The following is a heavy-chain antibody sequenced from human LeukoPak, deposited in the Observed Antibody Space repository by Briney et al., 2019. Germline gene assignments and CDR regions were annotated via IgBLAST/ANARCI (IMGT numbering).Heavy chain of an antibody. CDR3: ARDTAIYRAFDV. CDR2: IYHSGST. J-gene: IGHJ3*01. CDR1: TDSISKGYY. D-gene: IGHD3-16*02. Sequence: KSSETLSLPCTVSTDSISKGYYWGWIRQPPGKGLEWIGSIYHSGSTHYNPSLKSRVTISLDTSKNQFSLRVNSVTAVDTALYYCARDTAIYRAFDVWGQGTMVTVSS. V-gene: IGHV4-38-2*02.